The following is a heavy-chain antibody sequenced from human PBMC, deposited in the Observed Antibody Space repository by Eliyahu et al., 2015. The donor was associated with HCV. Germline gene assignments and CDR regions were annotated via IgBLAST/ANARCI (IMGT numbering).Heavy chain of an antibody. D-gene: IGHD6-19*01. V-gene: IGHV3-11*05. CDR2: ISSSSSYT. CDR1: GFTFXXYY. Sequence: QVQLVESGGGXVKPGGSLRLSCAASGFTFXXYYMSWIRQAPGKGLEWVSYISSSSSYTNYADSVKGRFTISRDNAKNSLYLQMNSLRAEDTAVYYCARHPSYSSGRTPLDYWGQGTLVTVSS. CDR3: ARHPSYSSGRTPLDY. J-gene: IGHJ4*02.